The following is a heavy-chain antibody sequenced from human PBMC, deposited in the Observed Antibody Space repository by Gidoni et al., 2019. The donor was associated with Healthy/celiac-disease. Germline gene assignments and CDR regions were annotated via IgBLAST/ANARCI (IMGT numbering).Heavy chain of an antibody. D-gene: IGHD3-22*01. CDR3: AKAPEPYYYDSSGYYYFDY. J-gene: IGHJ4*02. V-gene: IGHV3-23*01. Sequence: EVQLLESGGGLVQPGGSLRLSCAASGFPFSRSALSWVRQAPGKGLEWVSAISGSGGSTYYADSVKGRFTISRDNSKNTLYLQMNSLRAEDTAVYYCAKAPEPYYYDSSGYYYFDYWGQGTLVTVSS. CDR2: ISGSGGST. CDR1: GFPFSRSA.